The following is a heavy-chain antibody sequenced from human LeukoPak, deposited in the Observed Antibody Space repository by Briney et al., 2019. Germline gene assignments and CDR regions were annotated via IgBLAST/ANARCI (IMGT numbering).Heavy chain of an antibody. CDR2: IYHSGST. V-gene: IGHV4-4*02. CDR1: GGSISSSNW. Sequence: SETLSLTCAVSGGSISSSNWWSWVRQPPGKGLEWIGEIYHSGSTNYNPSLKSRVTISVDTSKNQFSLKLSSVTAADTAVYYCAPRRDYGDLIDAFDIWGQGTMVTVSS. J-gene: IGHJ3*02. CDR3: APRRDYGDLIDAFDI. D-gene: IGHD4-17*01.